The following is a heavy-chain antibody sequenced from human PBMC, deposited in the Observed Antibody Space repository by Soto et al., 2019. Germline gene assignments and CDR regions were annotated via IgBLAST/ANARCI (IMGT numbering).Heavy chain of an antibody. Sequence: SETLSLTCTVSGGSISSGGYYWSWIRQHPGKGLEWIGYIYYSGSTYYNPSLKSRVTISVDTSKNQFSLKLSSVTAADTAVYYCAREEKAGKQFDYWGQGTLVTVSS. CDR3: AREEKAGKQFDY. CDR1: GGSISSGGYY. J-gene: IGHJ4*02. CDR2: IYYSGST. V-gene: IGHV4-31*03. D-gene: IGHD4-4*01.